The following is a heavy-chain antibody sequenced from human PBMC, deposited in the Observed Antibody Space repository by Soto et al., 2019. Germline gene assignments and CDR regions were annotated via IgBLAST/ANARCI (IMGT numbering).Heavy chain of an antibody. CDR2: IYYSGST. D-gene: IGHD4-17*01. CDR3: ARQGGDYGDYLYNWFDP. J-gene: IGHJ5*02. CDR1: GGSISSSSYY. V-gene: IGHV4-39*01. Sequence: QLQLQESGPGLVKPSETLSLTCTVSGGSISSSSYYWGWIRQPPGKGLEWIGSIYYSGSTYYNPSLKSRVTIPEDTAHNQFSLKLSSVTAADTAVYYCARQGGDYGDYLYNWFDPWGQGTLVTVSS.